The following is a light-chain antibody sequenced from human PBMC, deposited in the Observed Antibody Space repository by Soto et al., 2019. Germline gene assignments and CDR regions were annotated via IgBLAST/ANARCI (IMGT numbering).Light chain of an antibody. CDR1: QGIRDA. J-gene: IGKJ1*01. V-gene: IGKV1-17*01. CDR2: AAS. CDR3: LXHXXYPQT. Sequence: DLQMTQSPSSLSASVGDRVTITCRASQGIRDALGWYQQKPGKAPKRLIYAASSLQSGVPSRFSGSGSGTEFTLTISSLQPEDXATYYXLXHXXYPQTFGQGTKVEIK.